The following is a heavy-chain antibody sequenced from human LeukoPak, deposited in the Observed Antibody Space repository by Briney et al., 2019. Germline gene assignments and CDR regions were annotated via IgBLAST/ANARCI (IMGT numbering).Heavy chain of an antibody. V-gene: IGHV1-2*02. CDR1: GYTFTGYY. CDR3: ARAVIRGNWFDP. J-gene: IGHJ5*02. D-gene: IGHD2/OR15-2a*01. CDR2: INPNSGGT. Sequence: ASVKVSCKTSGYTFTGYYMHWVRQAPGQGLEWMGWINPNSGGTNYAQKFQGRVTMTRDTSISTAYMELSRLRSDDTAVYYCARAVIRGNWFDPWGQGTLVTVSS.